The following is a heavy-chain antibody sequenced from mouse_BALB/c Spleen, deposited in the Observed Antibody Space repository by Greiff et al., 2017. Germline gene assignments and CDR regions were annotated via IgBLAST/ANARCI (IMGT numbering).Heavy chain of an antibody. CDR3: ARRGQYGYDDY. D-gene: IGHD2-2*01. CDR1: GFTFSSYG. J-gene: IGHJ2*01. CDR2: INSNGGST. V-gene: IGHV5-6-3*01. Sequence: EVQLVESGGGLVQPGGSLKLSCAASGFTFSSYGMSWVRQTPDKRLELVATINSNGGSTYYPDSVKGRFTISRDNAKNTLYLQMSSLKSEDTAMYYCARRGQYGYDDYWGQGTTLTVSS.